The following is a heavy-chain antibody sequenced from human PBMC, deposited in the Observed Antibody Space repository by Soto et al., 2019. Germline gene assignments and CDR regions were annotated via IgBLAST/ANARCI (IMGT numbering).Heavy chain of an antibody. Sequence: QVQVVQSGAEVKEPGSSVKVSCQASGGTFSSSALSWVRQAPGQGLEWMGGLIPLFRTPDYAKKFQGRVTITADESTSTAYMELSSLRSEDTAIYYGARDNGRPQLGGNYYYITEVWGQGTTITVSS. V-gene: IGHV1-69*12. J-gene: IGHJ6*02. CDR1: GGTFSSSA. CDR2: LIPLFRTP. CDR3: ARDNGRPQLGGNYYYITEV. D-gene: IGHD1-1*01.